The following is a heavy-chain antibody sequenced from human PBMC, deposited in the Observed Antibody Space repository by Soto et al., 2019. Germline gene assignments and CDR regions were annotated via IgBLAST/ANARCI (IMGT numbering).Heavy chain of an antibody. CDR1: GGSISSSSYY. V-gene: IGHV4-39*01. Sequence: QLQLQESGPGLVKPSETLSLTCTVSGGSISSSSYYWGWIRQPPGKGLEWIGSIYYSGSTYYNPSLKSRVTISVDTSKNQFSLKLSSVTAADTAVYYCARRTTVTTPGRYMDVWGKGTTVTVSS. J-gene: IGHJ6*03. D-gene: IGHD4-17*01. CDR2: IYYSGST. CDR3: ARRTTVTTPGRYMDV.